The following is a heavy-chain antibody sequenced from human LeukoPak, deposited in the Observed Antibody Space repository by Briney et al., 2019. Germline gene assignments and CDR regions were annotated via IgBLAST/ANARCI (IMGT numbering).Heavy chain of an antibody. V-gene: IGHV4-34*01. CDR1: GGSFSGYY. D-gene: IGHD2-2*02. CDR3: ARGFGGYCSSTSCYRHWFDP. J-gene: IGHJ5*02. Sequence: SETLSLTCAVYGGSFSGYYWSWIRQPPGKGLEWIGEMNHSGSTNYNPSLKSRVTISVDTSKNQFSLKLSSVTAADTAVYYCARGFGGYCSSTSCYRHWFDPWGQGTLVTVSS. CDR2: MNHSGST.